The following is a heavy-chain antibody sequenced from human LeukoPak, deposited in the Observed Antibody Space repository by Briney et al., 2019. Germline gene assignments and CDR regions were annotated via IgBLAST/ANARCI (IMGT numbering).Heavy chain of an antibody. CDR2: IRYDGSKE. Sequence: PGGSLRLSCAASGVTFSSYGMHWVRQAPGKGLEWVACIRYDGSKEYYADSVKGRFSISRDNSKNTLYLQMNSLRLEDTAVYHCAKDYLVEAQRVYYFDYWGQGPLVTVSS. D-gene: IGHD1-26*01. CDR3: AKDYLVEAQRVYYFDY. V-gene: IGHV3-30*02. J-gene: IGHJ4*02. CDR1: GVTFSSYG.